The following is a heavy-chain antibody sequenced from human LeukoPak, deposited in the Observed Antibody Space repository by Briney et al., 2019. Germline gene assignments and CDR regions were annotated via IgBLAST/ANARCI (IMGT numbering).Heavy chain of an antibody. CDR1: GFTFTNYG. V-gene: IGHV3-30*18. Sequence: VGSLRVSCAASGFTFTNYGMHWVREAPGTGQERVAVISYDGTNKYYADSVKGRFTISRDNSKNTLYLQMNSLRAEDTAVYYCAKGREYQLLFFDSWGQGTLVTVSS. J-gene: IGHJ4*02. CDR3: AKGREYQLLFFDS. CDR2: ISYDGTNK. D-gene: IGHD2-2*01.